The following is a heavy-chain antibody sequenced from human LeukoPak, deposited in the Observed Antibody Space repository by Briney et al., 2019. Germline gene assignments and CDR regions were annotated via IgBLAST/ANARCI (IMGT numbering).Heavy chain of an antibody. CDR1: AFTFSNSD. CDR3: AKDSGALPPI. V-gene: IGHV3-30*02. D-gene: IGHD3-10*01. Sequence: GGSLRLSCAASAFTFSNSDMHWVRQAPGKGLEWVAFVRRDGTDKYYADSVKGRFTISRDNSKNTLDLQMNSLRTEDTAVYYCAKDSGALPPIWGQGTLVTVSS. CDR2: VRRDGTDK. J-gene: IGHJ1*01.